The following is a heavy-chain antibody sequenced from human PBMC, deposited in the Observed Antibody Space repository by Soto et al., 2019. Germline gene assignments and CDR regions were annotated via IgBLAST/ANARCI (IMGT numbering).Heavy chain of an antibody. D-gene: IGHD3-22*01. CDR2: IYYSGST. Sequence: SKTLSLTCTDSCGSTTNYYWNWIRQPPGKGLEWIGYIYYSGSTYYNPSLKSRVTISVDTSKNQFSLNLNSVTAADTAVYYCARGNHFDRSWFDPWGHGTLVTVSS. CDR3: ARGNHFDRSWFDP. J-gene: IGHJ5*02. V-gene: IGHV4-59*01. CDR1: CGSTTNYY.